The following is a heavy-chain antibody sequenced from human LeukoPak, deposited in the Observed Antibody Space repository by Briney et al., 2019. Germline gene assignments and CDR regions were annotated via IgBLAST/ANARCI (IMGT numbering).Heavy chain of an antibody. CDR3: ARHDYGGRSDY. CDR1: GGSFSGYY. J-gene: IGHJ4*02. D-gene: IGHD4-17*01. V-gene: IGHV4-34*01. Sequence: SETLSLTCAVYGGSFSGYYWSWIRQPPGKGLEWIGEINHSGSTNYNPSLKRRVTISVDTSKNQFSLKLSSVTAADTAVYYCARHDYGGRSDYWGQGTLVTVSS. CDR2: INHSGST.